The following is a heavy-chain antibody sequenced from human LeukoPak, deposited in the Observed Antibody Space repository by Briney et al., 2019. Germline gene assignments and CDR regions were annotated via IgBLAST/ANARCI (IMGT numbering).Heavy chain of an antibody. CDR2: IRYDGSNK. Sequence: GGSLRLSYAASGFTFSSYGMHWVRQAPGKGLEWVAFIRYDGSNKYYADSVKGRFTISRDNSKNTLYLQMNSLRAEDTAVYYCAKDRVGYYGSGSYFDYWGQGTLVTVSS. D-gene: IGHD3-10*01. CDR1: GFTFSSYG. V-gene: IGHV3-30*02. CDR3: AKDRVGYYGSGSYFDY. J-gene: IGHJ4*02.